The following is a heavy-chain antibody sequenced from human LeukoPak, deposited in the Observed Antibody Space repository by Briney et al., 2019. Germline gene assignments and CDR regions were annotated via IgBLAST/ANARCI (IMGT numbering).Heavy chain of an antibody. V-gene: IGHV3-74*01. D-gene: IGHD3-10*01. Sequence: GGSLRLSCAASGFTFSSNWMHWVRQAPGKGLVWVSRINSDGSSTDYADSVKGRFTISRDNAKNTLYLQMNSLRVEDTAVYYCAGQIWLGELFAHYWGQGTLVTVSS. J-gene: IGHJ4*02. CDR3: AGQIWLGELFAHY. CDR1: GFTFSSNW. CDR2: INSDGSST.